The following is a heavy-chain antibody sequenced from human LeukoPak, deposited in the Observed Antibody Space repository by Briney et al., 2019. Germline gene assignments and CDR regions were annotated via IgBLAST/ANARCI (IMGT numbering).Heavy chain of an antibody. Sequence: SETLSLTCAVYGGSFSGYYWSWIRQPPGKGLEWIGEINHSGSTYYNPSLKSRVTISVDRSKNQFSLKLSSVTAADTAVYYCARVGYGDSSFDYRGQGTLVTVSS. V-gene: IGHV4-34*01. CDR1: GGSFSGYY. CDR2: INHSGST. J-gene: IGHJ4*02. CDR3: ARVGYGDSSFDY. D-gene: IGHD4-17*01.